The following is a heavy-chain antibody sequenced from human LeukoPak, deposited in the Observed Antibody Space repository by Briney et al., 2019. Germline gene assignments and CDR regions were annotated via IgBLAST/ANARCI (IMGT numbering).Heavy chain of an antibody. V-gene: IGHV3-23*01. CDR3: ARAGGYGSGSLDAFDI. CDR2: ISGSGGST. J-gene: IGHJ3*02. CDR1: GFTFSSYA. D-gene: IGHD3-10*01. Sequence: QAGGSLRLSCAASGFTFSSYAMSWVRQAPGKGLEWVSAISGSGGSTYYADSVKGRFTISRDNSKNTLYLQMNSLRAEDTAVYYCARAGGYGSGSLDAFDIWGQGTMVTVSS.